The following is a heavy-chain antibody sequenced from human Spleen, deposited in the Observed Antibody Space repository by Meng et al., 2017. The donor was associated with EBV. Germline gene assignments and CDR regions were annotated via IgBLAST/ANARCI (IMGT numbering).Heavy chain of an antibody. CDR1: GGPFTSDA. CDR2: LIPMLGAP. CDR3: ASESGRGYTPDY. V-gene: IGHV1-69*06. Sequence: VWSGAEVKTPGSSVKVSCKTSGGPFTSDAISWLRQAPGQGLEWIGGLIPMLGAPNYAQKFQDRVTIIADKSTSTHYMELSSLRSDDTAVYYCASESGRGYTPDYWGRGTLVTVSS. D-gene: IGHD3-10*01. J-gene: IGHJ4*02.